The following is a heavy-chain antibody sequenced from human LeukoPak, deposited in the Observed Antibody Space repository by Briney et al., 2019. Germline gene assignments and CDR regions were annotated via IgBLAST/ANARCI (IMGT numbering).Heavy chain of an antibody. D-gene: IGHD5-12*01. V-gene: IGHV4-61*02. CDR3: AREWLRNTDY. CDR1: GGSISSGSYY. CDR2: IYTSGST. J-gene: IGHJ4*02. Sequence: PSETLSLTCTVSGGSISSGSYYWSWIRQPAGKGLEWIGRIYTSGSTNYNPSLKSRVTISVDTSKNQCSLKLSSVTAADTAVYYCAREWLRNTDYWGQGTLVTVSS.